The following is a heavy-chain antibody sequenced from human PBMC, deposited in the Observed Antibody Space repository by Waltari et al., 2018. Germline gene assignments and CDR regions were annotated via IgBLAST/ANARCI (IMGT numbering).Heavy chain of an antibody. CDR3: ATDRRYCSSTSCERGMDV. J-gene: IGHJ6*02. D-gene: IGHD2-2*01. Sequence: QVQLVQSGAEVKKPGASVKVSCKVSGYTLTELSMHWVRQAPGKGLEWMGGFDPEDGETIYAQKFQGRVTMTEDTSTDTAYMELSSLRSEDTAVYYCATDRRYCSSTSCERGMDVWGQGTTVTVSS. CDR2: FDPEDGET. V-gene: IGHV1-24*01. CDR1: GYTLTELS.